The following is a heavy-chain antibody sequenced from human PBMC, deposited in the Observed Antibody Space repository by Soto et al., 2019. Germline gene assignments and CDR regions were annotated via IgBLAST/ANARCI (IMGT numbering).Heavy chain of an antibody. V-gene: IGHV3-23*01. CDR2: ISGSGGNT. J-gene: IGHJ5*01. Sequence: GGSLRLSCAASGFTFSTHAMSWVRQAPGKGLEWVSSISGSGGNTYYADSVKGRFTISRDNSKNTLFLQMNSLRAEDTAVYFCAKMSGLGLRSFDWFDFWGQGTLVTVSS. D-gene: IGHD3-9*01. CDR1: GFTFSTHA. CDR3: AKMSGLGLRSFDWFDF.